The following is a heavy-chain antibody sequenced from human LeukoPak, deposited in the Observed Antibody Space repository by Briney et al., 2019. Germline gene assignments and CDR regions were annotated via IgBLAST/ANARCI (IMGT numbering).Heavy chain of an antibody. CDR2: IRYDGSNK. V-gene: IGHV3-30*02. Sequence: PGGSLRLSCAASGFTFSSYGMHWVRQAPGKGLEWVAFIRYDGSNKYYADSVKGRFTISRDNSKNTLYLQMNSLRAEDTAVYCCAKDHRFGELFGFDYWGQGTLVTVSS. J-gene: IGHJ4*02. CDR1: GFTFSSYG. CDR3: AKDHRFGELFGFDY. D-gene: IGHD3-10*01.